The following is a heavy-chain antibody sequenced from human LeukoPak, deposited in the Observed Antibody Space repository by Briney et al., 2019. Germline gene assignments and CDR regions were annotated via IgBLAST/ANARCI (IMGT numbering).Heavy chain of an antibody. CDR1: GFTFSSYG. CDR2: IDSDTDNI. V-gene: IGHV3-21*01. J-gene: IGHJ4*02. CDR3: ARRFDS. Sequence: GGSLRLSCAASGFTFSSYGMSWVRQAPGKGLEWVSYIDSDTDNIHYADSVKGRFTISRDNAKNSLYLQMNSLRVEDTAVYYCARRFDSWGQGTLVTVSS.